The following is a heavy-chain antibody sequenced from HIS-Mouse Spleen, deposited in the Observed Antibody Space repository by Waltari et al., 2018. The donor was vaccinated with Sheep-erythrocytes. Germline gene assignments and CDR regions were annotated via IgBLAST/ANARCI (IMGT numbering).Heavy chain of an antibody. CDR3: ARLYYYDSSGYYFDY. CDR1: GGSISSSSYY. CDR2: IYYRGIT. V-gene: IGHV4-39*01. D-gene: IGHD3-22*01. J-gene: IGHJ4*02. Sequence: QLQLQESGPGLVKPSETLSLTCTVSGGSISSSSYYWVWIRQPPGKGLEWIGSIYYRGITYYNPSLKSRVTISVDTSKNQFSLKLSSVTAADTAVYYCARLYYYDSSGYYFDYWGQGTLVTVSS.